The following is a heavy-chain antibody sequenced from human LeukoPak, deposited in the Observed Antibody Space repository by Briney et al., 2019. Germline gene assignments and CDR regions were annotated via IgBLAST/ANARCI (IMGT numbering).Heavy chain of an antibody. Sequence: VQPGRSLRLSCAASGFTFSSYGMHWVRQAPDKGLEWVAVISYDGSNKYYADSVKGRFTISRDNSKNTLYLQMNSLRAEDTAVYYCAKDLYNYYGSGSPDYWGQGTLVTVSS. D-gene: IGHD3-10*01. CDR3: AKDLYNYYGSGSPDY. CDR2: ISYDGSNK. V-gene: IGHV3-30*18. CDR1: GFTFSSYG. J-gene: IGHJ4*02.